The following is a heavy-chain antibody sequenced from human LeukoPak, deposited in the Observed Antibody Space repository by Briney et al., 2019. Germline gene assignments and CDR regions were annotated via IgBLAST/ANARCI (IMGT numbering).Heavy chain of an antibody. J-gene: IGHJ4*02. D-gene: IGHD5-24*01. CDR3: ARERRDGYNYRLDY. Sequence: GRSLRLSCATSGLTFSSYAMHWVRQAPGKGLEWVAVISYDGSKKYNADSVKGRFTISRDNSKNTLYLQMNSLRAEDTAVYYCARERRDGYNYRLDYWGQGTLVTVSS. CDR2: ISYDGSKK. V-gene: IGHV3-30*01. CDR1: GLTFSSYA.